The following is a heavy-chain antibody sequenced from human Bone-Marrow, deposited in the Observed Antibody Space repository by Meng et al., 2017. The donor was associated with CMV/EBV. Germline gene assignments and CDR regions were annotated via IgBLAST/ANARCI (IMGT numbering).Heavy chain of an antibody. Sequence: GESLKISCAASGFTFSSFGMHWVRQAPGQGLEWMGWINPNSGGINLAQKFQGRVTMTRDTSFNTAYMDLRTLKSDDTAVYYCARGSDSGNSFEYFAFWGQGTLVTVAS. CDR1: GFTFSSFG. V-gene: IGHV1-2*02. CDR2: INPNSGGI. J-gene: IGHJ4*02. D-gene: IGHD3-9*01. CDR3: ARGSDSGNSFEYFAF.